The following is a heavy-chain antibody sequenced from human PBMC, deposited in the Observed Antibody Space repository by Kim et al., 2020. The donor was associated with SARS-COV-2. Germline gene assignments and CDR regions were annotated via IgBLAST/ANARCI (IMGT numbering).Heavy chain of an antibody. CDR1: GFTFSSYG. V-gene: IGHV3-30*18. CDR3: AKGVGAADY. CDR2: ISYDGSNK. Sequence: GGSLRLSCAASGFTFSSYGMHWVRQAPGKGLEWVAVISYDGSNKYYADSVKGRFTISRDNSKNTLYLQMNSLRAEDTAVYYCAKGVGAADYWGQGTLVIVSS. D-gene: IGHD1-26*01. J-gene: IGHJ4*02.